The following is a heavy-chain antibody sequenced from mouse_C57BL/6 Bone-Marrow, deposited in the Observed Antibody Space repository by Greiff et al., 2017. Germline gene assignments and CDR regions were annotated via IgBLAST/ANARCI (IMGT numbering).Heavy chain of an antibody. V-gene: IGHV1-63*01. CDR2: IYPGGGYT. J-gene: IGHJ3*01. Sequence: QVQLQQSGAELVRPGPSVKMSCKASGYTFTNYWIGWAKQRPGHGLEWIGDIYPGGGYTNYNEKFKGKATLTADKSSSTAYMQFSSLTSEDSAIYYCARFSLYDGYYGGFAYWGQGTLVTVSA. D-gene: IGHD2-3*01. CDR1: GYTFTNYW. CDR3: ARFSLYDGYYGGFAY.